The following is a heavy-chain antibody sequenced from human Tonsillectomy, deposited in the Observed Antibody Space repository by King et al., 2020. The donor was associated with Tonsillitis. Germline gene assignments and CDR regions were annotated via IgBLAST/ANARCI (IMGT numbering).Heavy chain of an antibody. D-gene: IGHD3-10*01. Sequence: VQLVESGAEVKKPGASVKVSCKASGYTFTGYYLHWVRQAPGQGLEWMGWINPNSGGTDYAQKLQGRVTLTRDTSISTAYMELSRLRSDDTAMYYCARDPSDYYGSGSPEAFDIWGQGTMVTVSS. CDR3: ARDPSDYYGSGSPEAFDI. J-gene: IGHJ3*02. CDR2: INPNSGGT. CDR1: GYTFTGYY. V-gene: IGHV1-2*02.